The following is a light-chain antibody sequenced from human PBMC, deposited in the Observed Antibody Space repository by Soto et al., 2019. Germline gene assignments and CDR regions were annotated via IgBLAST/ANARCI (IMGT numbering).Light chain of an antibody. CDR1: PSISNKY. J-gene: IGKJ1*01. Sequence: EIVLTQSPGTLSLSPGERATLSCRASPSISNKYLAWYQQEPGQAPRLLIHGVSIRATGIPDRFSGSGSGTEFTLTISRLEPEDFAVYYCQLYSGSPWTFGQGTKVEIK. V-gene: IGKV3-20*01. CDR2: GVS. CDR3: QLYSGSPWT.